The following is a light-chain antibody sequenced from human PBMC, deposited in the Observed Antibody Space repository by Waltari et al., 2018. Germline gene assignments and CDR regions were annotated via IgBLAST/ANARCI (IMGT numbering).Light chain of an antibody. V-gene: IGKV3-15*01. CDR3: QQYNGQPLT. CDR2: GAS. Sequence: EIVLTQSPAILSVSPGEGATLSCRASQSVRDNLAWYQHKPGQAPRLLIFGASTRATGFPARFIGSGSGTEFTLTITSLQSEDSAVYFFQQYNGQPLTFGGGTKVEIK. CDR1: QSVRDN. J-gene: IGKJ4*01.